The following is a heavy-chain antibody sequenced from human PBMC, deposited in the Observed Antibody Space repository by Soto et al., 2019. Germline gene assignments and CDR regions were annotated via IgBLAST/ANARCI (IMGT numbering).Heavy chain of an antibody. D-gene: IGHD2-15*01. CDR3: ARAYCSGGSCYPGP. CDR2: MNPNSGNT. Sequence: ASVKVSCKASGYTFTSYDINWVRQATGQGLEWMGWMNPNSGNTGYAQKFQGRVTMTRNTSISTAYMELSSLRSEDTAVYYCARAYCSGGSCYPGPWGQGILVTVSS. CDR1: GYTFTSYD. V-gene: IGHV1-8*01. J-gene: IGHJ5*02.